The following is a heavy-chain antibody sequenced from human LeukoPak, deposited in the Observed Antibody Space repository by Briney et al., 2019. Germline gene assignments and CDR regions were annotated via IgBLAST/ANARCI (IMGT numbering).Heavy chain of an antibody. CDR3: ARERVGGIFAP. CDR1: GFTFSSYE. V-gene: IGHV3-48*03. Sequence: GGSLRLSCAASGFTFSSYEMNWVRQAPGKGLEWVSYISSSGGSIYYADSVKGRFTISRDKAKNSLYLQMNSLRAEDTAVYYCARERVGGIFAPGAQGPLVPVPS. CDR2: ISSSGGSI. J-gene: IGHJ5*02. D-gene: IGHD3-10*01.